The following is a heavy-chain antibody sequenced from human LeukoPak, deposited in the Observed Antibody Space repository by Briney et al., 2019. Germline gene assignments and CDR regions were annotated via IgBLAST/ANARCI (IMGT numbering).Heavy chain of an antibody. V-gene: IGHV3-23*01. D-gene: IGHD3-10*01. CDR3: AKESSASYYFDY. J-gene: IGHJ4*02. CDR1: GFTFSSYA. Sequence: GGSLRLSCAASGFTFSSYAMNWVRQAPGKGLEWVSAISASGGTTYYADSVRGRFTISRDNSKNTLYLHINSLRAEDTAVYYCAKESSASYYFDYWGQGTLVTVSS. CDR2: ISASGGTT.